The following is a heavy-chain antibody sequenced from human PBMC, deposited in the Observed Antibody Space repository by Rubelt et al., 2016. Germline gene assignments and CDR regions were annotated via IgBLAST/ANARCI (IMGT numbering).Heavy chain of an antibody. CDR1: GYTFTSYY. CDR2: INPSGGST. Sequence: QVQLVQSGAEVKKPGASVKVSCKASGYTFTSYYMHWVRQAPGQGLEWMGIINPSGGSTSYAQRCQGMVTMTRDTSTSTVYMELSSLRSEDTAVYYCARTKTVEMATIPLAYWGQGTLVTVSS. D-gene: IGHD5-24*01. CDR3: ARTKTVEMATIPLAY. J-gene: IGHJ4*02. V-gene: IGHV1-46*01.